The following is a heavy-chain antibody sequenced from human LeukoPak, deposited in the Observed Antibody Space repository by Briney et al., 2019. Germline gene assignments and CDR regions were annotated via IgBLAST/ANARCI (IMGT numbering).Heavy chain of an antibody. D-gene: IGHD6-19*01. CDR2: NSNSGDT. CDR3: PRAPGSGWSD. CDR1: GYSISSGYY. J-gene: IGHJ4*02. Sequence: PSETLSPTCAVSGYSISSGYYWGLIQQPPGGRVEWIASNSNSGDTYYKASLKSRVTISQDNFNSQISLPLTSVNVAVTAWDNCPRAPGSGWSDWGQGVLVTVSS. V-gene: IGHV4-38-2*01.